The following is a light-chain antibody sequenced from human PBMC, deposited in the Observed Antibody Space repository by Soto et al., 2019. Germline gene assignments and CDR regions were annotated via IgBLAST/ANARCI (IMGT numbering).Light chain of an antibody. CDR3: QQYDSSRRGFT. V-gene: IGKV3-20*01. CDR1: QSISSSY. Sequence: EIVLTQSPDSLSLSPGERATLSCRASQSISSSYLAWYQQKPGQAPRLLMYGASTRATGISDRFSGSGSGTGFPLTISRLEPEDFALYYCQQYDSSRRGFTFGPGTKVEI. J-gene: IGKJ3*01. CDR2: GAS.